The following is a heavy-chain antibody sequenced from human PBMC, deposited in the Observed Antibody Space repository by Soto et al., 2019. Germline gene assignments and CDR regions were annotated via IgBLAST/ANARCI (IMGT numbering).Heavy chain of an antibody. Sequence: GSLRLSCAASGFTFGSYAMSWVRQAPGKGLEWISAVSGSGGSTYYADSVKGRFTISRDNSKDTLYLQMNNLRAEDTAVYYCAKPPDYNWNDYWGQGTLVTVSS. CDR2: VSGSGGST. J-gene: IGHJ4*02. CDR1: GFTFGSYA. D-gene: IGHD1-20*01. V-gene: IGHV3-23*01. CDR3: AKPPDYNWNDY.